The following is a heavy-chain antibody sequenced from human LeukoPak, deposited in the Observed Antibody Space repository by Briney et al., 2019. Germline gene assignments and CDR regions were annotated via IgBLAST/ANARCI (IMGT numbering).Heavy chain of an antibody. CDR1: GGSFSDYY. CDR2: INHSGST. Sequence: PSETLSLTCAVYGGSFSDYYWSWIRQPPGKGLKWIGEINHSGSTNYNPSLKSRVTTSVDPSKNQLSLRLSSVTAADTALYHCARANDYGDYLNWFDPWGQGTLVTVSS. V-gene: IGHV4-34*01. D-gene: IGHD4-17*01. CDR3: ARANDYGDYLNWFDP. J-gene: IGHJ5*02.